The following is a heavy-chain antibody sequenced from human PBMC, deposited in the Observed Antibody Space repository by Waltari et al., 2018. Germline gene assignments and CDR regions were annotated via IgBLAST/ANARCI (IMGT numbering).Heavy chain of an antibody. Sequence: QVQLQESGPGLVKPSETLSLTCTVSGGSISSYYWSWIRQPAGKGLEWIGRIYTSGSTNYNPSLKSRVTMSVDTSKNQFSLKLSSVTAADTAVYYCERVSAAMVRGGYYYYMDVWGKGTTVTVSS. V-gene: IGHV4-4*07. J-gene: IGHJ6*03. CDR2: IYTSGST. D-gene: IGHD3-10*01. CDR1: GGSISSYY. CDR3: ERVSAAMVRGGYYYYMDV.